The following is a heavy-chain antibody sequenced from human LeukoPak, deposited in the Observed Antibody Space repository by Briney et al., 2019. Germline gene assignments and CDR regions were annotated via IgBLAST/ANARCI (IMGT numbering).Heavy chain of an antibody. V-gene: IGHV3-11*03. D-gene: IGHD3-9*01. J-gene: IGHJ4*02. CDR3: ARQGLTGYIYFDY. Sequence: GGSLRLSCAASGFTFSDYYMSWIRQAPGKGLEWVSYISSSSYTNYADSVKGRFTISRDNAKNSLYLQMNSLRAEDTAVYYCARQGLTGYIYFDYWGQGTLVTVSS. CDR2: ISSSSYT. CDR1: GFTFSDYY.